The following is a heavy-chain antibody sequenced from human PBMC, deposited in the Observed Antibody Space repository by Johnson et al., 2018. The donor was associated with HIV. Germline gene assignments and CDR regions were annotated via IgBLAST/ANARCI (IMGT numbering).Heavy chain of an antibody. Sequence: VQLVEFGGGLVQPGRSLRLSCAASGFTFDDYAMHWVRQAPGKGLEWVSGLSWNSISIRYADSVKGRFTISRDNAKNSLYLQMNSLRAEDTAVYYCAREKTTPDAFDIWGQGTMVTVSS. CDR1: GFTFDDYA. CDR2: LSWNSISI. J-gene: IGHJ3*02. V-gene: IGHV3-9*01. CDR3: AREKTTPDAFDI. D-gene: IGHD4-11*01.